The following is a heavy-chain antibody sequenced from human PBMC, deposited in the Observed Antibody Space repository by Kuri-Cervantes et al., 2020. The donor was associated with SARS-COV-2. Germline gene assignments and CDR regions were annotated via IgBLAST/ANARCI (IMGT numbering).Heavy chain of an antibody. CDR1: GYSFTSYW. CDR3: AVYGSGRPAFDY. Sequence: GGSLRLSCKGSGYSFTSYWIGWVRQMPGKGLEWMGNIYTGDSDTSYSPSFQGQVTISADKSISTAYLQWSSLKASDTAMYYCAVYGSGRPAFDYWGQGTLVTVSS. CDR2: IYTGDSDT. J-gene: IGHJ4*02. V-gene: IGHV5-51*01. D-gene: IGHD3-10*01.